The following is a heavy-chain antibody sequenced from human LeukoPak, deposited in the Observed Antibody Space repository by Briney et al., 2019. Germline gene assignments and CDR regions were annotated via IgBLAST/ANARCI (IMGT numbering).Heavy chain of an antibody. J-gene: IGHJ4*02. Sequence: SETLSLTCAVYGGSFSGYYWSWIRQPPGKGLEWIGEINHSGSTNYNPFLKSRVTISVDTSKNQFSLKLSTVSAADTAVYYCARDPTYSSSSYYFDYWGQGTLVTVSS. CDR1: GGSFSGYY. CDR2: INHSGST. V-gene: IGHV4-34*01. CDR3: ARDPTYSSSSYYFDY. D-gene: IGHD6-6*01.